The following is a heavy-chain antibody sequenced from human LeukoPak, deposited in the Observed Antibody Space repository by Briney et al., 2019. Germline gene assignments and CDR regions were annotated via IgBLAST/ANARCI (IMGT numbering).Heavy chain of an antibody. CDR1: GGSISSGSYY. CDR2: IYTSGST. CDR3: ARALHPEYGSGSYYNSSLWFDL. V-gene: IGHV4-61*02. J-gene: IGHJ5*02. Sequence: SETLSLTCTVSGGSISSGSYYWSWIRQPAGTGLEWIGRIYTSGSTNYNPSLKSRVTISVDTSKNQFSLKLSSVTAADTAVYYCARALHPEYGSGSYYNSSLWFDLWGQGTLVTVSS. D-gene: IGHD3-10*01.